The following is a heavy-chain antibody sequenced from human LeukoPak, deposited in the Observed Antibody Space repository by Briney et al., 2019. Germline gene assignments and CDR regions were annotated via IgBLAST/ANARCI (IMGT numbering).Heavy chain of an antibody. CDR1: GGSFSGYY. CDR2: INHSGST. J-gene: IGHJ6*03. V-gene: IGHV4-34*01. CDR3: ARHKDYYYSYMDV. Sequence: SETLSLTCAVYGGSFSGYYWSWIRQPPGKGLEWIGEINHSGSTNYNPSLQSRVTISVDTSKNQFSLKLSSVTAADTAVYYCARHKDYYYSYMDVWGKGTTVTISS.